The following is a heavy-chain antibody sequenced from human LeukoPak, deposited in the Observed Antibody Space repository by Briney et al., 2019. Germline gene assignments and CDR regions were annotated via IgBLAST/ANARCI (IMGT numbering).Heavy chain of an antibody. Sequence: VASVKVSCKASGYTFTGYYMHWVRQAPGQGLEWMGWINPNSGGTNYAQKFQGRVTMTRDTSISTAYMELSRLRSDDTAVYYCARGRKPFSGTAIYSGSWFDPWGQGTLVTVSS. CDR1: GYTFTGYY. J-gene: IGHJ5*02. CDR3: ARGRKPFSGTAIYSGSWFDP. CDR2: INPNSGGT. V-gene: IGHV1-2*02. D-gene: IGHD3-10*02.